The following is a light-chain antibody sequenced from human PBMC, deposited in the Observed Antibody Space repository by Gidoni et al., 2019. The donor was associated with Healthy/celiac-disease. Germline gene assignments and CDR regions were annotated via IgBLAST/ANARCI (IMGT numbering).Light chain of an antibody. CDR1: ALPKQY. CDR3: QSADSSGTYHV. CDR2: KDS. Sequence: SSELTQPPSVSVSPGQTARITCSGDALPKQYAYWYQQKPGQAPVLVIYKDSERPSGIPERFSGSSSGTTVTLTISGVQAEDEADYYCQSADSSGTYHVFGGGTKLTVL. J-gene: IGLJ2*01. V-gene: IGLV3-25*02.